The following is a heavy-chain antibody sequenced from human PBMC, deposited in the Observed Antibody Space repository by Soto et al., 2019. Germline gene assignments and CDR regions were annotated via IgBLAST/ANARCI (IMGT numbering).Heavy chain of an antibody. CDR1: GFTFSSYA. Sequence: QVQLVESGGGVVQPGRSLRLSCAASGFTFSSYAMHWVRQAPGKGLEWVAVISYDGSNKYYADSVKGRFTISRDNSKNTLYAQMKSRRAEDTAVYYCAREPTGASYYYYGMDVWGQGTTVTVSS. CDR3: AREPTGASYYYYGMDV. V-gene: IGHV3-30-3*01. CDR2: ISYDGSNK. D-gene: IGHD4-17*01. J-gene: IGHJ6*02.